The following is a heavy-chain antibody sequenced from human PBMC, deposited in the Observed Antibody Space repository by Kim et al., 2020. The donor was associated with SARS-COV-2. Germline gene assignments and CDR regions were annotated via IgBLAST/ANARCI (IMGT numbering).Heavy chain of an antibody. CDR3: ARVRTYGSGRSPPYYYYAMDV. Sequence: SETLSLTCAVYGGSFSGYYWSWIRQPPGKGLEWIGEINHSGSTNYNPSLKSRVTISVDTAKNQFSLKLSSVTAADTAVYYCARVRTYGSGRSPPYYYYAMDVWGQGTTVTVSS. J-gene: IGHJ6*02. V-gene: IGHV4-34*01. D-gene: IGHD3-10*01. CDR2: INHSGST. CDR1: GGSFSGYY.